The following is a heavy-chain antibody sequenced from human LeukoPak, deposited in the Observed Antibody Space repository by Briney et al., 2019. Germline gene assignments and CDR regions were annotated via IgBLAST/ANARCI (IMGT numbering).Heavy chain of an antibody. Sequence: SQTLSLSCAISGDSVSSNSVAWNWIRQSPSRGLEWLGRTYYKSKWYNGYAVSVKSRITINPDTSKNQFALQLNSVTPEDTAVYYCARERRDGYNFDYWGQGTLVTVSS. J-gene: IGHJ4*02. CDR2: TYYKSKWYN. CDR1: GDSVSSNSVA. CDR3: ARERRDGYNFDY. D-gene: IGHD5-24*01. V-gene: IGHV6-1*01.